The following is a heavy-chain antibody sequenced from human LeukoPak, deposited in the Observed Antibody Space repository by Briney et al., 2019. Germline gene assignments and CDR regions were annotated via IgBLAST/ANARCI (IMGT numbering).Heavy chain of an antibody. CDR3: ARRREMATLDYAFDI. J-gene: IGHJ3*02. CDR1: GFSLSTTGVG. CDR2: IYWNDDK. V-gene: IGHV2-5*01. D-gene: IGHD5-24*01. Sequence: SGPTLVNPTQTLTLTCTFPGFSLSTTGVGVGWIRQPPGKALEWLALIYWNDDKRYSPSLKNRLTITKDTSKNQVVLTMTDMDPADTATYYWARRREMATLDYAFDIWGQGTMVTVSS.